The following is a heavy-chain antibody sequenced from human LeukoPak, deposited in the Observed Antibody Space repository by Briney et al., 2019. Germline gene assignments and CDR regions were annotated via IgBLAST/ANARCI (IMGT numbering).Heavy chain of an antibody. CDR1: GGSVRGYY. V-gene: IGHV4-59*08. CDR3: ARLVQKASGLYDYYYFMDV. D-gene: IGHD5/OR15-5a*01. CDR2: IYYGGST. J-gene: IGHJ6*04. Sequence: SETLSLTCTVSGGSVRGYYWTWIRQAPGKGLEFVAYIYYGGSTNYNPSLKSRVSTSLDTSTNQFSLSLTSVTATDTATYYCARLVQKASGLYDYYYFMDVWGSGTPVTVSS.